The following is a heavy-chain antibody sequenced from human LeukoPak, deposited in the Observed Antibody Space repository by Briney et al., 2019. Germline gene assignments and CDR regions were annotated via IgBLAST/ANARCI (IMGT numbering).Heavy chain of an antibody. V-gene: IGHV4-61*08. J-gene: IGHJ4*02. Sequence: SETLSLTCSFSGASISTAGYYWSWIRQPPGTGLEWIGYIYYSGSTNYNPSLKSRVTISVDTSKNQFSLKLSSVTAADTAVYYCARSYSSSSHFDYWGQGTLVTVSS. CDR1: GASISTAGYY. CDR2: IYYSGST. D-gene: IGHD6-6*01. CDR3: ARSYSSSSHFDY.